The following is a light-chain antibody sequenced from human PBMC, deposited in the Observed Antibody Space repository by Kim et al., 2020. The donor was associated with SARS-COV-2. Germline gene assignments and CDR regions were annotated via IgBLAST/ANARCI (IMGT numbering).Light chain of an antibody. CDR1: QGINNY. CDR3: QKYNSAPFT. V-gene: IGKV1-27*01. Sequence: GDRVTITCRASQGINNYLAWYQQKPGKVPNVLIYAASTLQSGVPSRFSGSGSGTDFTLTITSLQPEDVATYYCQKYNSAPFTFGPGTKVDIK. J-gene: IGKJ3*01. CDR2: AAS.